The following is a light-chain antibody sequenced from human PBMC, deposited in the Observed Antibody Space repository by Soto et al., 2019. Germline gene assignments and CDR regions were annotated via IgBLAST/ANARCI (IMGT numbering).Light chain of an antibody. CDR3: HQYVTSPRT. J-gene: IGKJ1*01. Sequence: DIVLTQSPGTLSLSPGERATLSCRASQSVSGSFLAWYQQRPGQAPRLLIYGASSRATGIPDRFSGSGSGADFTLTISRLEPEDFAVYYCHQYVTSPRTFGQGTKVDIK. V-gene: IGKV3-20*01. CDR1: QSVSGSF. CDR2: GAS.